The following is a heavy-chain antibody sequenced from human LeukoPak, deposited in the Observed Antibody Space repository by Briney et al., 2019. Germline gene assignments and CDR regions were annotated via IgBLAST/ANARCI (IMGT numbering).Heavy chain of an antibody. CDR3: ARDSPPARPYYYYYYMDV. V-gene: IGHV3-7*01. D-gene: IGHD6-6*01. CDR1: RFYFSTYD. CDR2: IKQDGSEK. Sequence: PGGSLRLSCTASRFYFSTYDMNWVRQAPGKGLEWVANIKQDGSEKYYVDSVKGRFTISRDNAKNSLYLQMNSLRAEDTAVYYCARDSPPARPYYYYYYMDVWGKGTTVTVSS. J-gene: IGHJ6*03.